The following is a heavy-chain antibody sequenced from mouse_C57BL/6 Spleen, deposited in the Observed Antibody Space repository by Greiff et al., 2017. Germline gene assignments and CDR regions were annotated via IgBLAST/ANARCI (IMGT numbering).Heavy chain of an antibody. J-gene: IGHJ3*01. CDR1: GYTFTSYW. CDR2: MYPGSGST. CDR3: ARGGLRKAY. Sequence: QVQLQQPGAELVKPGASVKMSCKASGYTFTSYWITWVKQRPGQGLEWMGDMYPGSGSTNYNEKFKSKATLTVDTSSSTADMQLSSLTSEDSAVFYCARGGLRKAYWGQGTLVTVSA. D-gene: IGHD2-4*01. V-gene: IGHV1-55*01.